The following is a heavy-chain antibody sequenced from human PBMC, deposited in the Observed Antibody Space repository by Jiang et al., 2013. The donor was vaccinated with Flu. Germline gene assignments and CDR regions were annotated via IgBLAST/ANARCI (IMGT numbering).Heavy chain of an antibody. CDR3: TRDLSPYSRGWYGYFVY. Sequence: VQLVESGGGVVQPGTSLRLSCAASGFNFSSYGMHWVRQAPGKGLEWVAVIWYDASNEYYVDSVKGRFTISRDNSKNTLYLQMNSLRAEDTAVYYCTRDLSPYSRGWYGYFVYWGQGTXVSRLL. CDR1: GFNFSSYG. D-gene: IGHD6-19*01. J-gene: IGHJ1*01. V-gene: IGHV3-33*01. CDR2: IWYDASNE.